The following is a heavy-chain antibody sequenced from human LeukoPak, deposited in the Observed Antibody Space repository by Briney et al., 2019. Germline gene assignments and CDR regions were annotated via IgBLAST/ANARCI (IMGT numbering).Heavy chain of an antibody. CDR3: AKVPRIAAPKHLDY. D-gene: IGHD6-13*01. CDR2: INSDGSST. J-gene: IGHJ4*02. Sequence: GGSLRLSCAASGFTFSSYWMHWVRQAPGKGLVWVSRINSDGSSTSYADSVKGRFTISRDNSKNTLYLQMNRLRAEDTAVYCCAKVPRIAAPKHLDYWGQGTLVTVSS. V-gene: IGHV3-74*01. CDR1: GFTFSSYW.